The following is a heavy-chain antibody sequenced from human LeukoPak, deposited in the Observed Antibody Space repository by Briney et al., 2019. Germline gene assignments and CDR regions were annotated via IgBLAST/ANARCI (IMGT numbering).Heavy chain of an antibody. D-gene: IGHD5-12*01. CDR2: IRGSGGST. CDR3: AKGRGGYSGYVAWSYFDY. Sequence: PGPSLRLSCAASGLTFSSYAMSWARHAPGKGLEWVSSIRGSGGSTYYADSVKGPFTIYRDNSKNTLYLQMNSLRAEDRAVYYRAKGRGGYSGYVAWSYFDYWGQGTLVTVSS. V-gene: IGHV3-23*01. J-gene: IGHJ4*02. CDR1: GLTFSSYA.